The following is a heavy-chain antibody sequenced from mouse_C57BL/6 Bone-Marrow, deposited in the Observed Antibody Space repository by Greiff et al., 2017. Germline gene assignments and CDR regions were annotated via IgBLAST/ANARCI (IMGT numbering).Heavy chain of an antibody. D-gene: IGHD2-1*01. Sequence: QVQLQQPGTELVKPGASVKLSCKASGYTFTSYWMHWVKQRPGQGLEWIGNINPSNGGTNYNEKFKSKATLTVDKSSSTAYMQLSSLTSEDSAVXYCARVGETTMASAYWGQGTLVTVSA. J-gene: IGHJ3*01. V-gene: IGHV1-53*01. CDR1: GYTFTSYW. CDR2: INPSNGGT. CDR3: ARVGETTMASAY.